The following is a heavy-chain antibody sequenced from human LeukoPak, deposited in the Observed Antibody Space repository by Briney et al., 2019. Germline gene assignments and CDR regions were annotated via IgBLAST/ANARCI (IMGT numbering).Heavy chain of an antibody. V-gene: IGHV3-21*01. J-gene: IGHJ6*02. CDR1: GFTFSSYS. Sequence: PGGSLGLSCAASGFTFSSYSMNWVRQAPGKGLEWVSSISSSSSYIYYADSVKGRFTISRDNAKNSLYLQMNSLRAEDTAVYYCARDASYCSSTSCLYYYYYGMDVWGQGTTVTVSS. CDR2: ISSSSSYI. D-gene: IGHD2-2*01. CDR3: ARDASYCSSTSCLYYYYYGMDV.